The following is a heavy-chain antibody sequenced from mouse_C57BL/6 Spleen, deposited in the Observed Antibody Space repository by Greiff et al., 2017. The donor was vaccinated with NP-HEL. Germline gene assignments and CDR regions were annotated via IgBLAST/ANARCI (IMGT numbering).Heavy chain of an antibody. V-gene: IGHV1-64*01. D-gene: IGHD1-1*01. CDR1: GYTFTSYW. Sequence: QVQLQQPGAELVKPGASVKLSCKASGYTFTSYWMPWVKQRPGQGLEWIGMIHPSSGSTNYNEKFKSKATLTVDKSSSTAYMQLSSLTSEDSAVYYCARGGYYYGSSYLAWFAYWGQGTLVTVSA. CDR2: IHPSSGST. J-gene: IGHJ3*01. CDR3: ARGGYYYGSSYLAWFAY.